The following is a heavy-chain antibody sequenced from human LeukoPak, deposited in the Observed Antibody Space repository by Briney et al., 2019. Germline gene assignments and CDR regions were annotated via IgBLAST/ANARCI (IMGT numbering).Heavy chain of an antibody. CDR3: ARRRNWFDP. CDR1: GGSFSNYY. Sequence: PSETLSLTCAVYGGSFSNYYWTWIRQPPGKGLEWIGEINHSGSTNYNPSLKSRVTISVDTSKNQFSLKLSSVTAADTAVYYCARRRNWFDPWGQGTLVTVSS. V-gene: IGHV4-34*01. CDR2: INHSGST. J-gene: IGHJ5*02.